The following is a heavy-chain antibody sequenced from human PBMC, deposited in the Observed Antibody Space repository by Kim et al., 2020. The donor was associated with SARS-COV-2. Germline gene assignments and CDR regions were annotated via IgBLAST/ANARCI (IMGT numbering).Heavy chain of an antibody. Sequence: SETLSLTCTVSGGSISSSSYYWGWIRQPPGKGLEWIGSIYYSGSTYYNPSLKSRVTISVDTSKNQFSLKLSSVTAADTAVYYCARPMDVPAAMGAFDIWGQGTMVTVSS. CDR1: GGSISSSSYY. D-gene: IGHD2-2*01. CDR2: IYYSGST. J-gene: IGHJ3*02. V-gene: IGHV4-39*01. CDR3: ARPMDVPAAMGAFDI.